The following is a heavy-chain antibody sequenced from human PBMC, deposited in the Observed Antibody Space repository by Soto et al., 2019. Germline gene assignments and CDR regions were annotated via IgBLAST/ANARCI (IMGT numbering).Heavy chain of an antibody. CDR3: ARLNVSADSSGYRRLGQAGGLYYFDY. V-gene: IGHV4-39*01. CDR1: GGSISSSSYY. Sequence: SETLSLTCTVSGGSISSSSYYWGWIRQPPGKGVEWIGSIYYSGSTYYNPSLKSRVTISVDTSKNQFSLKLSSVTAADTAVYYCARLNVSADSSGYRRLGQAGGLYYFDYWGQGTLVTVSS. J-gene: IGHJ4*02. D-gene: IGHD3-22*01. CDR2: IYYSGST.